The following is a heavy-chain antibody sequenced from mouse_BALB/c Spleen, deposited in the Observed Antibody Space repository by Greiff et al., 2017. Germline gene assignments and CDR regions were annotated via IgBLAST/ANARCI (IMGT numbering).Heavy chain of an antibody. V-gene: IGHV1-80*01. J-gene: IGHJ2*01. Sequence: VQLQQSGAELVRPGSSVKISCKASGYAFSSYWMNWVKQRPGQGLEWIGQIYPGDGDTNYNGKFKGKATLTVDKSSSTAYMQLSSLTSEDSAVYYCARRGDGSSFDYWGQGTTLTVSS. D-gene: IGHD1-1*01. CDR3: ARRGDGSSFDY. CDR2: IYPGDGDT. CDR1: GYAFSSYW.